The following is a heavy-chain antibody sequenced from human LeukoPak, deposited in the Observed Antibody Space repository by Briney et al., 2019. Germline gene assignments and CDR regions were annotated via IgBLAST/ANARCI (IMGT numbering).Heavy chain of an antibody. Sequence: GGSLRLSCAASGFTFSSYDIHWVRQATGKGLEWVSAIGTAGDTYYPGSVKGRFTISRENAKNSLYLQMNSLRAGDTAVYYCARGGPFYYYYGMDVWGQGTTVTVSS. J-gene: IGHJ6*02. V-gene: IGHV3-13*01. CDR3: ARGGPFYYYYGMDV. CDR1: GFTFSSYD. CDR2: IGTAGDT.